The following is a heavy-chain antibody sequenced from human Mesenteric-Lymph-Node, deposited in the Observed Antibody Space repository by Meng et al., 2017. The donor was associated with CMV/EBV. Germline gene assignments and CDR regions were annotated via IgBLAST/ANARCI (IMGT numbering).Heavy chain of an antibody. V-gene: IGHV4-39*07. CDR2: INDGGGT. J-gene: IGHJ4*02. CDR3: ARGHQYPFWGY. CDR1: GGSIGSGAYY. Sequence: SETLSLTCSVSGGSIGSGAYYWGWIRQPPGKGLEWIGEINDGGGTNYNPLLKSRVTISVDTSKNQLSLNLISVTAADTAVYYCARGHQYPFWGYWGQGTLVTVSS. D-gene: IGHD3-16*01.